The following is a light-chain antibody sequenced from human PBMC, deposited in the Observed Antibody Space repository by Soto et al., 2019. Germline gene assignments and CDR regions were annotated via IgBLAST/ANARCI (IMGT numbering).Light chain of an antibody. Sequence: EIVLTQSPATLSLPPGERATLSCRASQSIGLAIAWYQHKPGQAPRLLIFDASQRATGIPARFRGSGSGTDFTLSISSLEPEDFAVYYCQQRTDRPPWTFGQGTKVESK. CDR2: DAS. J-gene: IGKJ1*01. CDR1: QSIGLA. V-gene: IGKV3-11*01. CDR3: QQRTDRPPWT.